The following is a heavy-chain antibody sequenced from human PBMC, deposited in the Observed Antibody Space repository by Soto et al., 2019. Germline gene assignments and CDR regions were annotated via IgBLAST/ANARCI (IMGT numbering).Heavy chain of an antibody. CDR3: ARYRGITGTGGMEYYFDY. CDR1: GYSFTSYW. D-gene: IGHD1-20*01. V-gene: IGHV5-51*03. J-gene: IGHJ4*02. CDR2: IYPGDSDT. Sequence: EVQLVQSGAEVKKPGESLKISCKGSGYSFTSYWIGWVRQMPGKGLEWMGIIYPGDSDTRYSPSFQGQVTISADKSISTAYLQWSSLKASDTAMYYCARYRGITGTGGMEYYFDYWGQGTLVTVSS.